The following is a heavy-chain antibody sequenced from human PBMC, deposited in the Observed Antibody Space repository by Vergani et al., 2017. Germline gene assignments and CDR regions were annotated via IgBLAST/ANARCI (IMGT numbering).Heavy chain of an antibody. CDR3: ATPADSGWSPFAF. CDR2: IGAIGGTT. Sequence: EVQLLQSGGGVIQPGGSVRLSCAASGFTFSACPMTWVRQAPGKRPEWVSSIGAIGGTTYYADSVKGRFSISRDSSKNKIFLQMNSLRADDTAVYYCATPADSGWSPFAFWGQGTLVTVSS. D-gene: IGHD6-19*01. J-gene: IGHJ4*02. V-gene: IGHV3-23*01. CDR1: GFTFSACP.